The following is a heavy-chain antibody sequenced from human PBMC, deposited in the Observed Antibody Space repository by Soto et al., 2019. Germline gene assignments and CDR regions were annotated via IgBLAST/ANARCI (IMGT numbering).Heavy chain of an antibody. V-gene: IGHV4-4*02. Sequence: KASETLSLTCAVSGGSISSSNWWSWVRQPPGKGLEWIGEIYHSGSTNYNPSLKSRVTISVDKSKNQFSLKLSSVTAADTAVYYCAFQEPGSNWFDPWGQGTLVTVSS. CDR2: IYHSGST. J-gene: IGHJ5*02. D-gene: IGHD1-1*01. CDR1: GGSISSSNW. CDR3: AFQEPGSNWFDP.